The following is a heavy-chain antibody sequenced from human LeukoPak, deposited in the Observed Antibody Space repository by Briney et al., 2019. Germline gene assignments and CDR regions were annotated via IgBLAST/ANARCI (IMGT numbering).Heavy chain of an antibody. CDR3: ARQDIVVVTATPAEYFQH. D-gene: IGHD2-21*02. CDR1: GYSFTSYW. V-gene: IGHV5-51*01. J-gene: IGHJ1*01. CDR2: IYPGDSDT. Sequence: GESLKISCKGSGYSFTSYWIGWVRQMPGKGLEWMGIIYPGDSDTRYSPSFQGQVTISADKSISTAYLQWSSLKASDTAMYYCARQDIVVVTATPAEYFQHWGQGTLVTVSS.